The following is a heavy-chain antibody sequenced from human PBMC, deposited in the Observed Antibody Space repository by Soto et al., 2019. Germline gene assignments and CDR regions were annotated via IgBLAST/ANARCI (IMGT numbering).Heavy chain of an antibody. Sequence: GGSLRLSCAASGFTFSTHSMNWVRQAPGKGLEWVSSISPSGSNIYYADSVRGRFTISRDNAKNSLYLQMNSLRAEDTAVYYCARPRCTTTSCYLAWYYYAIDVWGHGTTVTAP. CDR3: ARPRCTTTSCYLAWYYYAIDV. D-gene: IGHD2-2*01. CDR1: GFTFSTHS. J-gene: IGHJ6*02. V-gene: IGHV3-21*01. CDR2: ISPSGSNI.